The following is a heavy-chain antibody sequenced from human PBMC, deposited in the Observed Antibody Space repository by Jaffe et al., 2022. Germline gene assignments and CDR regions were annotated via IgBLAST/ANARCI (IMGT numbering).Heavy chain of an antibody. CDR2: IYTSGST. D-gene: IGHD6-19*01. J-gene: IGHJ6*03. CDR3: AREKYSSGWYVADSYYYYMDV. Sequence: QVQLQESGPGLVKPSQTLSLTCTVSGGSISSGSYYWSWIRQPAGKGLEWIGRIYTSGSTNYNPSLKSRVTISVDTSKNQFSLKLSSVTAADTAVYYCAREKYSSGWYVADSYYYYMDVWGKGTTVTVSS. CDR1: GGSISSGSYY. V-gene: IGHV4-61*02.